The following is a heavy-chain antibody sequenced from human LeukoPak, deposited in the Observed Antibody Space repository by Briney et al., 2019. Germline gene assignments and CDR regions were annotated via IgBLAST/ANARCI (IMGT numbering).Heavy chain of an antibody. CDR3: ARDGRGLWFGELLLDY. D-gene: IGHD3-10*01. CDR1: GGTFSGYY. CDR2: INHSGST. J-gene: IGHJ4*02. V-gene: IGHV4-34*01. Sequence: PSETLSLTCAVYGGTFSGYYWSWIRQPPGKGLEWIGEINHSGSTNYNPSLKSRVTISVDTSKKQFSLKLSSVTAADTAVYYCARDGRGLWFGELLLDYWGQGTLVTVSS.